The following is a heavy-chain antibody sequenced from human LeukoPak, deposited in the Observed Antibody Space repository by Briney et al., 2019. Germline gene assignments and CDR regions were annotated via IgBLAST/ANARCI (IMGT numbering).Heavy chain of an antibody. J-gene: IGHJ4*02. CDR1: GFTFSSYA. D-gene: IGHD3-3*01. CDR2: ISGSGGST. CDR3: AKQGADYDFWSGPFDY. V-gene: IGHV3-23*01. Sequence: GGSLRLSCAASGFTFSSYAMSWVRQAPGKGLEWVSAISGSGGSTYYADPVKGRFTISRDNSKNTLYLQMNSLRAEDTAVYYCAKQGADYDFWSGPFDYWGQGTLVTVSS.